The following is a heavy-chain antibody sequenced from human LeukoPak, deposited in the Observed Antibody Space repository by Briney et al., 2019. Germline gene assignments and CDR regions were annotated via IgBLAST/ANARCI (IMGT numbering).Heavy chain of an antibody. D-gene: IGHD6-13*01. CDR3: AKDYEYNSNTWYFH. CDR1: GFIFSQYS. V-gene: IGHV3-23*01. J-gene: IGHJ4*02. CDR2: IIENGGET. Sequence: GGSLRLSCAASGFIFSQYSMSWVRQAPGKGLEWVSGIIENGGETYYADSVRGRFTISRDNSKNTLYLQMNSLRAEDTAVYYCAKDYEYNSNTWYFHWGRGTLVSVSS.